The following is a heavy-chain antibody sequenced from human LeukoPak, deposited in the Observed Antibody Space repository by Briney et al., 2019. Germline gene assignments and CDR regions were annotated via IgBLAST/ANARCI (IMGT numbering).Heavy chain of an antibody. CDR3: AKDDHYDSSGYYPYDAFDI. D-gene: IGHD3-22*01. CDR2: ISGSGGST. CDR1: GFTFSSYA. Sequence: GGSLRLSCAASGFTFSSYAMSWVRQAPGKGLEWVSAISGSGGSTYYADSVKGRFTISRDNSKNTLYLQMNSLRAEDTAVYYCAKDDHYDSSGYYPYDAFDIWGQGTMVTVSS. J-gene: IGHJ3*02. V-gene: IGHV3-23*01.